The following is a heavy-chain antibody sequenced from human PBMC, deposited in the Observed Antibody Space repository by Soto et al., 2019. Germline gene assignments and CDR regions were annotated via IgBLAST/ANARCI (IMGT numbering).Heavy chain of an antibody. CDR3: ARCTVDTIVTSGWCHYLDP. Sequence: EVPLLDSGGGLVQPGGSLRLSCAASGFTFSSSAMRWVRQAPGKGLEWVSAVSGGGGTTYYADSVRGRFTISRDKAKNTRKRQMNSRRAEDTAIYFCARCTVDTIVTSGWCHYLDPWGQGTLVTVSP. V-gene: IGHV3-23*01. J-gene: IGHJ5*02. CDR2: VSGGGGTT. D-gene: IGHD6-19*01. CDR1: GFTFSSSA.